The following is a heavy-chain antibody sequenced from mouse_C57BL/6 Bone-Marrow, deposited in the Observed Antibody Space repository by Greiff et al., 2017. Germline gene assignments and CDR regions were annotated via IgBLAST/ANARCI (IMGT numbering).Heavy chain of an antibody. J-gene: IGHJ3*01. Sequence: QVQLQQPGAELVKPGASVTLSCKASGYTFTSYWMHWVKQRPGQGLEWIGMIHPNSGSTNYNEKFKSKATLTVDKSSSTAYMQLSSLTSEDSAVYYCAREGYSNYGCWFAYWGQGTLVTVSA. V-gene: IGHV1-64*01. CDR1: GYTFTSYW. D-gene: IGHD2-5*01. CDR3: AREGYSNYGCWFAY. CDR2: IHPNSGST.